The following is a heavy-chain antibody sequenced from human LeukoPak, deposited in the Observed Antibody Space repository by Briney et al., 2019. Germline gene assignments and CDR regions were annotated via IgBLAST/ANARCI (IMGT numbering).Heavy chain of an antibody. CDR1: GFTFSNYW. CDR3: ARLRFSRGFDY. J-gene: IGHJ4*02. V-gene: IGHV3-7*01. Sequence: PGGSLRLSCAPSGFTFSNYWMSWVRQAPGKGLEWVANIKQDGSQKYYVDSLKGRFTISRDNAKNSVYLEMDSLRAEDTAVYYCARLRFSRGFDYWGQGTLVTVSS. D-gene: IGHD3-3*01. CDR2: IKQDGSQK.